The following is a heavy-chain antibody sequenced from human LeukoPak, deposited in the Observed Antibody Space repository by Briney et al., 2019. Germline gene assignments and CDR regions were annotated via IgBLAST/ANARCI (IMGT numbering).Heavy chain of an antibody. J-gene: IGHJ4*02. CDR1: GYTFTGYY. D-gene: IGHD6-19*01. V-gene: IGHV1-2*02. CDR2: INPNSGGT. CDR3: ARALFSSGWYGSD. Sequence: ASVKVSCKASGYTFTGYYIHWVRQAPGQGLEWMGWINPNSGGTNYAQKFQGRVTMTRATSISTAYMELSRLRSDDTAMYYCARALFSSGWYGSDWGQGTLVTVSS.